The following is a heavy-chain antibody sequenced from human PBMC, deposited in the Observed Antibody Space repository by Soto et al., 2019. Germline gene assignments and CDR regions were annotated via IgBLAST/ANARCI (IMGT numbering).Heavy chain of an antibody. CDR1: WGSSGDPDW. Sequence: SETQCLPHAVAWGSSGDPDWWTWVRQAPGKGLEWIGEMWPSGGTTYNPSLRNRVTISVDNSKNHLSLTLTSVTAADTAIYYCARCLHCSNGGRFDPWGQGALVTVSS. CDR2: MWPSGGT. D-gene: IGHD2-8*01. J-gene: IGHJ5*02. V-gene: IGHV4-4*02. CDR3: ARCLHCSNGGRFDP.